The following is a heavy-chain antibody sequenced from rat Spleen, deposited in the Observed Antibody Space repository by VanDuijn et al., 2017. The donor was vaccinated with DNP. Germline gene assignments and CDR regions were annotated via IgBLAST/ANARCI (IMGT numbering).Heavy chain of an antibody. D-gene: IGHD1-12*03. V-gene: IGHV5-20*01. J-gene: IGHJ2*01. Sequence: EVHLVESGGGLVQPGRSLKISCAAPGFTFSDYDMSWARQAPTKGLVWVAAINIDGFVTYYRRSVRGRFTVSRDNRKSFLYLQMDSLRSEDTATYYCAKPWFGGFDYWGQGVMVTVSP. CDR2: INIDGFVT. CDR1: GFTFSDYD. CDR3: AKPWFGGFDY.